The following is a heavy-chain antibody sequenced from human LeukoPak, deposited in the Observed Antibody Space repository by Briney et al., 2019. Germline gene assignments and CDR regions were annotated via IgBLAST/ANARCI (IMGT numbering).Heavy chain of an antibody. CDR2: ISGGGDAT. CDR3: ARDWVVVPGPYYYYMDV. J-gene: IGHJ6*03. Sequence: GGSLRLSCAASDFTFSTYAMSWVRQAPGKGLEWVSTISGGGDATYYADSVKGRFTISRDNSKNTLYLQMNSLRAEDTAVYYCARDWVVVPGPYYYYMDVWGKGTTVTVSS. CDR1: DFTFSTYA. D-gene: IGHD2-2*01. V-gene: IGHV3-23*01.